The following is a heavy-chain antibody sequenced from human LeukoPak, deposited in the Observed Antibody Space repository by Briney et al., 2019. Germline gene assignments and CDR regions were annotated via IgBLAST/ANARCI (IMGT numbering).Heavy chain of an antibody. V-gene: IGHV3-30-3*01. J-gene: IGHJ4*02. D-gene: IGHD7-27*01. CDR2: ISYDGSNK. CDR3: AKDSFPETGAFDY. Sequence: GRSLRLSCAASGFTFSSYAMHWVRQAPGKGLEWAAVISYDGSNKYYADSVKGRFTISRDNSKNTLYLQMNSLRAEDTAVYYCAKDSFPETGAFDYWGQGTLVTVSS. CDR1: GFTFSSYA.